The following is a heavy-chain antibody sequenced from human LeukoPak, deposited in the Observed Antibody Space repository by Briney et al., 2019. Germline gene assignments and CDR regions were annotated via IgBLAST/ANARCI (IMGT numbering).Heavy chain of an antibody. CDR2: ISYDGSNK. J-gene: IGHJ4*02. CDR1: GFTFSGYP. Sequence: PGGSLRLSCAASGFTFSGYPIHWVRQAPGKGLEWVAVISYDGSNKYYADSVKGRFTISRDNAKNSLYLQMNSLRAEDTAVYYCARGATVVIDYWGQGTLVTVSS. D-gene: IGHD4-23*01. CDR3: ARGATVVIDY. V-gene: IGHV3-30-3*01.